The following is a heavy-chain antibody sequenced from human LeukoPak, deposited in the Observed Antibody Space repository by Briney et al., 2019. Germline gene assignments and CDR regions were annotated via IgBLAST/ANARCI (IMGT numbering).Heavy chain of an antibody. CDR3: ARRAGYTGSWYEY. J-gene: IGHJ4*02. CDR2: IYYSGST. CDR1: SGSVNSGSYY. Sequence: SETLFLTCTVSSGSVNSGSYYWNWIRQPPGKGLEWIGYIYYSGSTNYNPSLKSRVTISVDTAKNQLSLKLSSVTAADTAVYYCARRAGYTGSWYEYWGQGTLVTVSS. V-gene: IGHV4-61*01. D-gene: IGHD6-13*01.